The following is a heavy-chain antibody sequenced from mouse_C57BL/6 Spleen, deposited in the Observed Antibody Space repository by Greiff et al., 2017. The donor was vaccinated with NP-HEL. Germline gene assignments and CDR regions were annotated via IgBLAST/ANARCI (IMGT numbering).Heavy chain of an antibody. CDR1: GSTFSDYG. J-gene: IGHJ2*01. CDR2: ISSGSSTI. CDR3: ARTLITTVVADYFDY. V-gene: IGHV5-17*01. D-gene: IGHD1-1*01. Sequence: EVKLVESGGGLVKPGGSLKLSCAASGSTFSDYGMHWVRQAPEKGLEWVAYISSGSSTIYYADTVKGRFTISRDNAKNTLFLQMTSLRSEDTAMYYCARTLITTVVADYFDYWGQGTTLTVSS.